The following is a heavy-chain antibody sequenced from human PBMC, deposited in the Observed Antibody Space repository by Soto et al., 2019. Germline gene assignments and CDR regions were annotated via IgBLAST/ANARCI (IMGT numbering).Heavy chain of an antibody. CDR3: TRQGNYDILTGPNYYYYYGMDV. J-gene: IGHJ6*02. Sequence: EVQLVESGGGLVQPGGSLKLSCAASGFTFSGSAMHWVRQASGKGLEWVGRIRSKANSYATAYAASVKGRFTISRDDSKNTAYLQMNSLKTEDTAVYYCTRQGNYDILTGPNYYYYYGMDVWGQGTTVTVSS. CDR2: IRSKANSYAT. D-gene: IGHD3-9*01. V-gene: IGHV3-73*01. CDR1: GFTFSGSA.